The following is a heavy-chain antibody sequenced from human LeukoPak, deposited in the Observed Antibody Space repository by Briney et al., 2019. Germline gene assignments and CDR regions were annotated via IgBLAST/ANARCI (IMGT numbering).Heavy chain of an antibody. CDR3: ASQAASIYSESSPSPPYSD. V-gene: IGHV1-69*05. J-gene: IGHJ4*02. Sequence: ASVKVSCKASGGTFTNYAFNWVRQAPGQGLEWMGRIIPIFDSAHYAQRFQGRITITTDESSTTAYMTLSSLTSDDTAVYYFASQAASIYSESSPSPPYSDWGQGTLVTVSS. CDR2: IIPIFDSA. CDR1: GGTFTNYA. D-gene: IGHD3-22*01.